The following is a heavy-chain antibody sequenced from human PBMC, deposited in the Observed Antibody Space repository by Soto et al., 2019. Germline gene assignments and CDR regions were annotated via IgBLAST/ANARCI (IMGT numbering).Heavy chain of an antibody. V-gene: IGHV4-30-2*01. CDR2: IYHSGST. CDR3: TRNGLYCLDY. CDR1: GGSISSGGYS. Sequence: TLSLTCAVSGGSISSGGYSWSWIRQPPGKGLEWIGYIYHSGSTYYNPSLKSRVTISVDRSKNQFSLKLNSVTAADTAVYYCTRNGLYCLDYWGQGSLVTVSS. D-gene: IGHD2-8*01. J-gene: IGHJ4*02.